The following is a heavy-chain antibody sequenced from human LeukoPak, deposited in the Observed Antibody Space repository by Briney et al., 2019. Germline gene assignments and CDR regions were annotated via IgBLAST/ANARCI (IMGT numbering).Heavy chain of an antibody. D-gene: IGHD4-17*01. CDR1: GGSISSSSYY. CDR2: IYYSGSS. Sequence: SETLSLTCTVSGGSISSSSYYWGWIRQPPGKGLDWIGSIYYSGSSYYNPSLKSRVTISVDTSKNQFSLKLSSVTAADTAVYYCARGPLTVTRGFDPWGQGTLVTVSS. J-gene: IGHJ5*02. CDR3: ARGPLTVTRGFDP. V-gene: IGHV4-39*07.